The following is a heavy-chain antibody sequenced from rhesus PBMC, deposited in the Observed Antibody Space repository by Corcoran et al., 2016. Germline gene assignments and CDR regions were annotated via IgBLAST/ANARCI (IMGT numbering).Heavy chain of an antibody. Sequence: QVTLKESGTALVKPTQTLTLTCTFSGFSISPTGTGVGWIRQPPGQALECLASINWNDSKYSSTSLKSRLTSSKETSKNQVVLTMTNMDPVDTATYYCARVPLYCSGGVCYDYYFDYWGQGVLVTVSS. CDR2: INWNDSK. J-gene: IGHJ4*01. V-gene: IGHV2-95*01. CDR3: ARVPLYCSGGVCYDYYFDY. CDR1: GFSISPTGTG. D-gene: IGHD2-8*01.